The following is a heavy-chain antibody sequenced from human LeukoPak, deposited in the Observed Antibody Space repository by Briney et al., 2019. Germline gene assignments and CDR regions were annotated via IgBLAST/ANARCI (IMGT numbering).Heavy chain of an antibody. CDR2: ISYDGSNK. V-gene: IGHV3-30*04. J-gene: IGHJ5*02. CDR3: ARGATASFDP. D-gene: IGHD5-12*01. Sequence: GGSLRLSCAASGFTFSTYAMHWVRQAPGKGLEWVAVISYDGSNKYYADSVKGRFTISRDTSKNTLYLQMDSLRAEDTAVYYCARGATASFDPWGQGTLVTVS. CDR1: GFTFSTYA.